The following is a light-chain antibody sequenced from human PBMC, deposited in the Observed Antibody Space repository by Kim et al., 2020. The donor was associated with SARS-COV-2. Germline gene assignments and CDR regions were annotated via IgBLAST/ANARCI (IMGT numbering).Light chain of an antibody. CDR1: QSRNNY. J-gene: IGKJ1*01. CDR3: QQYGNLPPT. CDR2: GAS. V-gene: IGKV3-20*01. Sequence: EIVLTQSPGTLSLSPGKRATLSCRASQSRNNYLVWYQQRPGQAPRLLIDGASNRATGIPDRFSGSGSGTDSILTISRLEPEDFAVYYCQQYGNLPPTFGQGTKVDIK.